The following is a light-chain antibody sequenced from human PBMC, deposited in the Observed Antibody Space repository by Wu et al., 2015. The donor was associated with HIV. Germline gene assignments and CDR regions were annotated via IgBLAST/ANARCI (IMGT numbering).Light chain of an antibody. CDR2: DAS. J-gene: IGKJ5*01. Sequence: EIVLTQSPVTLSLSPGERATLSCRASQRINDYLAWYQQKPGQVPRLLIYDASDRATGIPARFSGSRSGTDFTLVISDLEPEDSAVYFCQQRSQWPITFGQGTRLQI. V-gene: IGKV3-11*01. CDR3: QQRSQWPIT. CDR1: QRINDY.